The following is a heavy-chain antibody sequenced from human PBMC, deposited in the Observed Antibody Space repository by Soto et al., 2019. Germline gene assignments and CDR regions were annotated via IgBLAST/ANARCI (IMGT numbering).Heavy chain of an antibody. Sequence: ASVKVSCKASGYNFINYGITWVRQAPGQGLEWMGWIRVHNGNTNYAQNLQGRVTMTTDTSTSTAYMELRSLRSDDTAVYYCVRDLDRSGSSYTGYWGPGTLVTVS. CDR1: GYNFINYG. CDR3: VRDLDRSGSSYTGY. CDR2: IRVHNGNT. J-gene: IGHJ4*02. D-gene: IGHD3-10*01. V-gene: IGHV1-18*01.